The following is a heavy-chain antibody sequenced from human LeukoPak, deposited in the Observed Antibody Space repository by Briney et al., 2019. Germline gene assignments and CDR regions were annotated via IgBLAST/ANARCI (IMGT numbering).Heavy chain of an antibody. CDR2: ISSSSSYI. J-gene: IGHJ6*03. Sequence: GGSLRLSCAASGFTFSSYSMNWVRQAPGKGLEWVSSISSSSSYIYYADSVKGRFTISRDNAKNSMYLEMNSLRAEDTAVYYCARPQLGMGYSYYMDIWGKGTTVTVSS. D-gene: IGHD1-1*01. CDR3: ARPQLGMGYSYYMDI. CDR1: GFTFSSYS. V-gene: IGHV3-21*06.